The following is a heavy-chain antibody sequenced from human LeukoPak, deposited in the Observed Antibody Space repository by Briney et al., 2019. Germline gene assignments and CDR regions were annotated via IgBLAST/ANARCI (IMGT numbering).Heavy chain of an antibody. Sequence: SETLSLTCSVSGGSISTYYWSWIRQSAGKGLEWIGRIYKSGSSNYNPSLKSRVSMSVDSSKNHFSLNLTSVTAEDTAVYYCARGWEFYHSNGYVFDIWGQGKMVTVSS. CDR3: ARGWEFYHSNGYVFDI. CDR2: IYKSGSS. V-gene: IGHV4-4*07. J-gene: IGHJ3*02. CDR1: GGSISTYY. D-gene: IGHD3-22*01.